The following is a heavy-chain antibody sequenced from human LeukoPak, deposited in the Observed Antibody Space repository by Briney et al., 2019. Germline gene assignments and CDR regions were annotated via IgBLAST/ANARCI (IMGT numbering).Heavy chain of an antibody. V-gene: IGHV4-59*01. CDR1: GGSISSYY. J-gene: IGHJ4*02. D-gene: IGHD6-13*01. Sequence: SETLSLTCTVSGGSISSYYWSWIRQPPGKGLEGIGYIYYSGSTNYNPSLKSLVTISVDPSQHQFSLKLSSVPPEDPAVYYCASSHLYGSSWYLSGRFDDWGQGTLVPVSS. CDR3: ASSHLYGSSWYLSGRFDD. CDR2: IYYSGST.